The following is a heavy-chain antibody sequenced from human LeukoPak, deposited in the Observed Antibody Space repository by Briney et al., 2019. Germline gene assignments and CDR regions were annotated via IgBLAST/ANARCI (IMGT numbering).Heavy chain of an antibody. CDR1: GGTFSSYG. J-gene: IGHJ4*02. Sequence: ASVKVSCKASGGTFSSYGISWVRQAPGQGLEWMGGIIPIFGTANYAQKFQGRVTITADESTSTAYMELSSLRSEDTAVYYCARVTLAAIRLGYFDCWGQGTLVTVSS. CDR2: IIPIFGTA. CDR3: ARVTLAAIRLGYFDC. D-gene: IGHD6-13*01. V-gene: IGHV1-69*13.